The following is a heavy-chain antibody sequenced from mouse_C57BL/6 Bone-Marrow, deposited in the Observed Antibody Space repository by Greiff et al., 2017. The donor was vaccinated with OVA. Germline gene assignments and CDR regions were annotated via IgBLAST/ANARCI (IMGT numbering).Heavy chain of an antibody. V-gene: IGHV10-1*01. CDR2: IRSKSNNYAT. CDR1: GFSFNTYA. Sequence: GGGLVQPKGSLKLSCAAPGFSFNTYAMNWVRQAPGKGLEWVARIRSKSNNYATYYADSVKDRFTISRDDSESMLYLQMNNLKTEDTAMYCCVRATTVGFDYWGQGTTLTVSS. J-gene: IGHJ2*01. CDR3: VRATTVGFDY. D-gene: IGHD1-1*01.